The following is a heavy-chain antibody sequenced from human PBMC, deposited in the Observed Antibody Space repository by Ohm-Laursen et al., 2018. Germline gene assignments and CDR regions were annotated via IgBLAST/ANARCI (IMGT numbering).Heavy chain of an antibody. CDR3: AKGQPILITFGGARMDV. D-gene: IGHD3-16*01. V-gene: IGHV3-9*01. CDR2: ISWNSGSI. J-gene: IGHJ6*02. Sequence: SLRLSCAASGFTFDDYAMHWVRQAPGTGLEWVSGISWNSGSIGYADSVKGRFTISRDNSKNTLDLQMNSLRAEDTAVYYCAKGQPILITFGGARMDVWGQGTTVTVSS. CDR1: GFTFDDYA.